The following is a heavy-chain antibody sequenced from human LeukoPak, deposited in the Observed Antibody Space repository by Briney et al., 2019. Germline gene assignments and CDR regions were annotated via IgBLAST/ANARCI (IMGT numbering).Heavy chain of an antibody. CDR1: GLTFSSYA. V-gene: IGHV3-74*01. CDR2: INSDGRST. D-gene: IGHD1-26*01. Sequence: GGSLRLSCAASGLTFSSYAMSWVRQAPGKGLVWVSRINSDGRSTNYADSVKGRFTISRDNAKNSLYLQMNSLRAEDTAVYYCARAGGTYYGIAFDIWGQGTMVTVSS. J-gene: IGHJ3*02. CDR3: ARAGGTYYGIAFDI.